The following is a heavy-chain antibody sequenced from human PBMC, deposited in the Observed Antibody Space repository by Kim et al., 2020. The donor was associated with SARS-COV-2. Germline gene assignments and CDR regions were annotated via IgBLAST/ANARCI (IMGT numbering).Heavy chain of an antibody. J-gene: IGHJ4*02. Sequence: DSVKGRFTISRDNSKNSLYLQMNSLRTEDTAFYYCAKGSYSSSWFSRPDYWGQGTLVTVSS. D-gene: IGHD6-13*01. CDR3: AKGSYSSSWFSRPDY. V-gene: IGHV3-43*01.